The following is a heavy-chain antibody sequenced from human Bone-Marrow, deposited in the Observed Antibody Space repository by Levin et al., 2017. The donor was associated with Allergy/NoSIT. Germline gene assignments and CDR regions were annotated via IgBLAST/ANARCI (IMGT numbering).Heavy chain of an antibody. Sequence: PGGSLRLSCAASGFRFTDYGMHWVRQAPGKGLEWVAVIWNDGSNKFYADSVKGRFTISRDNSRSNLFLQMEGLTADDTAVYYCVRSYSVTWYARGGDYWGQGTLVTVSS. CDR3: VRSYSVTWYARGGDY. J-gene: IGHJ4*02. D-gene: IGHD5/OR15-5a*01. V-gene: IGHV3-33*01. CDR1: GFRFTDYG. CDR2: IWNDGSNK.